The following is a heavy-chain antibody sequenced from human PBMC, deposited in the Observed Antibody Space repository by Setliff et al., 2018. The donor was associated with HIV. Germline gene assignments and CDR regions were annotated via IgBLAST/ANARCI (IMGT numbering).Heavy chain of an antibody. V-gene: IGHV4-4*09. CDR2: IYASGVT. J-gene: IGHJ4*02. D-gene: IGHD6-13*01. CDR1: GGSISSHY. Sequence: SLTCTVSGGSISSHYWSWIRQSPKTGLEWIGYIYASGVTSYNPSLKSRVTISIDTSKNQFSLKLNSMTAADTAVYYCATRPAGSYWYGVFDFWGRGMLVTVSS. CDR3: ATRPAGSYWYGVFDF.